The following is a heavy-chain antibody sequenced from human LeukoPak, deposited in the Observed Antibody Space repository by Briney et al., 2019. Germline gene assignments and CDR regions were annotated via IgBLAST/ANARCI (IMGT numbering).Heavy chain of an antibody. J-gene: IGHJ4*02. V-gene: IGHV3-23*01. D-gene: IGHD5-18*01. CDR3: VKEGEGHSYAPKTGPPN. CDR1: GFSFSSCA. CDR2: VSDDGNSR. Sequence: SGGSLRLSCAASGFSFSSCAMSWVRQAPGKGPQWVSGVSDDGNSRYYADSLKGRFTISRDNSANTVYLQMNNLADEDTAVYYCVKEGEGHSYAPKTGPPNWGQGTLVTVSS.